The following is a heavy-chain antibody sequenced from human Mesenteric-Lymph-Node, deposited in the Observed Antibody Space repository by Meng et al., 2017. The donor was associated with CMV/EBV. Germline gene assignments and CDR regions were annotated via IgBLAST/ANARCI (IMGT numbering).Heavy chain of an antibody. CDR3: ARDQVVPAAIRDKPGMDV. CDR2: ISAYNGNT. V-gene: IGHV1-18*01. CDR1: GYTFTSYG. J-gene: IGHJ6*02. Sequence: ASVKVSCKASGYTFTSYGISWVRQAPGQGLEWMGWISAYNGNTNYAQKLQGRVTMTTDTSTSTAYMELRSLRSEDTAVYYCARDQVVPAAIRDKPGMDVWGQGTTVTVSS. D-gene: IGHD2-2*01.